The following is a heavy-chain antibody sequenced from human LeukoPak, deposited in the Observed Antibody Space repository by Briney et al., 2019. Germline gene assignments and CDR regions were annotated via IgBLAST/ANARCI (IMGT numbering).Heavy chain of an antibody. J-gene: IGHJ4*02. CDR1: GYFIRSGFY. CDR3: ARGGSGYYFSPVDY. V-gene: IGHV4-38-2*02. Sequence: PSETLSLTCTVSGYFIRSGFYWGWIRQPPGKGLEWIGSIYHSGSTYYNPSLKSRVTISVDTSKNQFSLKLSSVTAADTAVYYCARGGSGYYFSPVDYWGQGTLVTVSS. D-gene: IGHD3-22*01. CDR2: IYHSGST.